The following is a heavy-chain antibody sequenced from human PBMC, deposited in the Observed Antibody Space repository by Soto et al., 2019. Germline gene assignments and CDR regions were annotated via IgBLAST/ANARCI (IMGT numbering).Heavy chain of an antibody. J-gene: IGHJ6*02. CDR2: IYNSGST. CDR1: GGSISTYY. Sequence: PSETLSLTCTASGGSISTYYWSWIRRPPGKGLEWIGYIYNSGSTHSNPSLQSRVTISVDTSRNQSSLKLSSVTAADTAIYYCARARITMVREVIKYNMDVWGQGTTVTVSS. CDR3: ARARITMVREVIKYNMDV. V-gene: IGHV4-59*01. D-gene: IGHD3-10*01.